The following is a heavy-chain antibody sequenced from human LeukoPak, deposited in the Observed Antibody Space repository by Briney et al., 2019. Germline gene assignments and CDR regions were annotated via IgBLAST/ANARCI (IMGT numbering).Heavy chain of an antibody. CDR2: ISSSGSTI. CDR3: ARGDHYYDSSGYTV. J-gene: IGHJ4*02. D-gene: IGHD3-22*01. Sequence: PGGSLRLSCAASGSTFSSYEMNWVRQAPGKGLEWVSYISSSGSTIYYADSVKGRFTISRDNAENSLYLQMNSLRAEDTAVYYCARGDHYYDSSGYTVWGQGTLVTVSS. V-gene: IGHV3-48*03. CDR1: GSTFSSYE.